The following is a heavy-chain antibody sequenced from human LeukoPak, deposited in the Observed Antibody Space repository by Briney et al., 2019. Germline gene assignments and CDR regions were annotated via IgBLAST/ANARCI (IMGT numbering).Heavy chain of an antibody. Sequence: ASVKVSCKASGYIFTGYHMHWVRQAPGQGLEWMGGIIPIFGTANYAQKFQGRVTITADKSTSTAYMELSSLRSEDTAVYYCAAYYYDSSGYYYQFDYWGQGTLVTVSS. CDR1: GYIFTGYH. D-gene: IGHD3-22*01. J-gene: IGHJ4*02. CDR3: AAYYYDSSGYYYQFDY. CDR2: IIPIFGTA. V-gene: IGHV1-69*06.